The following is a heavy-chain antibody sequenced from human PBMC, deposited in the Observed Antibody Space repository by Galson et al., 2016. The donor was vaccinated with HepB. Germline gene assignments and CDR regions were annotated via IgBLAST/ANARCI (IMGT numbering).Heavy chain of an antibody. D-gene: IGHD6-13*01. CDR2: IYYTGST. CDR1: GGSLSGDY. V-gene: IGHV4-59*04. CDR3: ARAAGHEYYFYGMEV. Sequence: ETLSLTCSVSGGSLSGDYWNWIRQPPGKGLEWIGNIYYTGSTYYNPSLESRLSMSVDTSKTQFALTLTSVTAADTAVYYCARAAGHEYYFYGMEVWGRGTTVTVSS. J-gene: IGHJ6*02.